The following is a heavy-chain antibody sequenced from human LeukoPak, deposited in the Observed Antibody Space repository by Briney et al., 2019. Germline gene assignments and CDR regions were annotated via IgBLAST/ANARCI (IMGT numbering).Heavy chain of an antibody. CDR1: GGSFSAYY. CDR2: INESGST. CDR3: ARSMTRDLFGLHYFDY. D-gene: IGHD3-16*01. J-gene: IGHJ4*02. V-gene: IGHV4-34*01. Sequence: SETLSPTCAVYGGSFSAYYWSWIRQPPGKGLEWIGEINESGSTNYNPSLKSRVTIAVDTSKDQFSLKLTSVTAADTAVYYCARSMTRDLFGLHYFDYWGQGTLVTVSS.